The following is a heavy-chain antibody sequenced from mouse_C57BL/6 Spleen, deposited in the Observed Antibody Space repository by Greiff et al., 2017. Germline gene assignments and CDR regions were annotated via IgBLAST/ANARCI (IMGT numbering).Heavy chain of an antibody. J-gene: IGHJ2*01. CDR3: GGYDEDYFDY. V-gene: IGHV1-82*01. D-gene: IGHD2-12*01. Sequence: VQLQQSGPELVKPGASVKISCKASGYAFSSSWMNWVKQRPGQGLEWIGRIYPGDGGTNYNGKFKGKATLTADKSSSTAYMQLSSLTSEDSAVYYCGGYDEDYFDYWGQGTTLTGSS. CDR1: GYAFSSSW. CDR2: IYPGDGGT.